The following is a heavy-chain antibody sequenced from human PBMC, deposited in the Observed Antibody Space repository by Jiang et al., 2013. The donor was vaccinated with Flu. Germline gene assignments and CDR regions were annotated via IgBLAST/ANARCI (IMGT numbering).Heavy chain of an antibody. Sequence: GGPLRLSCAASGFTFSSYAMGWVRQAPGKGLEWVSCITGNAATTYYADSVKGRFTISRDNSRNALSLQMNGLRAEDAAVYYCAKLRTNYNILTRYYFDFGYFDDWGQGTLVTVSP. J-gene: IGHJ4*02. D-gene: IGHD3-9*01. V-gene: IGHV3-23*01. CDR3: AKLRTNYNILTRYYFDFGYFDD. CDR2: ITGNAATT. CDR1: GFTFSSYA.